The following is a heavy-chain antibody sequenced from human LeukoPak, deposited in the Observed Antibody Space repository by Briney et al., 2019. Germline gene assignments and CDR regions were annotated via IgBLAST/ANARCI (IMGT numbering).Heavy chain of an antibody. CDR2: INHSGST. Sequence: PSETLSLTCAVYGGSFSGYYWSWIRQPPGKGLEWIGEINHSGSTNYNPSLKSRVTISVDTSKNQFSLKLSSVTAADTAVYYCARRFDYSNIFGLDYYYGMDVWGQGTTVTVSS. CDR3: ARRFDYSNIFGLDYYYGMDV. CDR1: GGSFSGYY. V-gene: IGHV4-34*01. D-gene: IGHD4-11*01. J-gene: IGHJ6*02.